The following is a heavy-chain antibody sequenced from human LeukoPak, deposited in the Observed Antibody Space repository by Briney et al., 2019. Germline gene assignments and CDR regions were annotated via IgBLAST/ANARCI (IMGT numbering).Heavy chain of an antibody. Sequence: PGGSLRLSCVASGFTFNNYWMSWVRQAPGKGLEWVANIKKDGSEKYYVDSVKGRFTISRDNANNSLYLQMNSLRAEDTAVYYCARDGFDWSQGTLVTVSS. CDR2: IKKDGSEK. CDR1: GFTFNNYW. CDR3: ARDGFD. V-gene: IGHV3-7*01. J-gene: IGHJ4*02. D-gene: IGHD3-10*01.